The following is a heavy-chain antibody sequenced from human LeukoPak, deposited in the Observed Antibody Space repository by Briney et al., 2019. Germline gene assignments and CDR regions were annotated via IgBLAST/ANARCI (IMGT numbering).Heavy chain of an antibody. D-gene: IGHD1-1*01. J-gene: IGHJ5*02. CDR1: GGSISGHY. Sequence: SETLSLTCTVSGGSISGHYWAWVRQPPEKGLEWIGYINYYGSTNYNPSLKSRVSISVDTSKNQFSLRLTSVTAADTGVYFCARRIGNFPNNYFDPWGQGLLVTVSS. V-gene: IGHV4-59*11. CDR3: ARRIGNFPNNYFDP. CDR2: INYYGST.